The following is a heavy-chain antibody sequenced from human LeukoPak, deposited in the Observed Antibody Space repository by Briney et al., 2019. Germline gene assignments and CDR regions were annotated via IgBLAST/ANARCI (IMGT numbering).Heavy chain of an antibody. Sequence: GGSLRLSCAASGFTFSSYGMHWFRQAPGKGLEWVAFIRYDGSNKYYADSVKGRFTISRDNSKNTLYLQMNSLRAEDTAVYYCAIGGRYSSSWFDYWGQGTLVTVSS. D-gene: IGHD6-13*01. CDR2: IRYDGSNK. CDR3: AIGGRYSSSWFDY. V-gene: IGHV3-30*02. CDR1: GFTFSSYG. J-gene: IGHJ4*02.